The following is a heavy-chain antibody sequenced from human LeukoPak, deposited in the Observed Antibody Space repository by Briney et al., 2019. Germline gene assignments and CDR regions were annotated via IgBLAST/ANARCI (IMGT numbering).Heavy chain of an antibody. CDR2: IHYSGSA. D-gene: IGHD3-10*01. V-gene: IGHV4-34*01. Sequence: PSETLSLTCAVYGGSFSGYYWTWIRQTPGKGLEWIGEIHYSGSATYNPSLKSRVTISVDTSKNQFSLTMNSVTAADTAVYYCARGGSIELWFGESWGQGTLVTVSS. CDR3: ARGGSIELWFGES. J-gene: IGHJ5*02. CDR1: GGSFSGYY.